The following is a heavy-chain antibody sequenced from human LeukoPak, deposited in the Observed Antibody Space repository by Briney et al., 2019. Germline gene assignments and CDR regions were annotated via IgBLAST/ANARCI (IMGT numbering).Heavy chain of an antibody. D-gene: IGHD2-2*01. CDR2: ISHSGGT. V-gene: IGHV4-4*02. CDR1: GTSISGGFW. CDR3: AKTRTGCSSFCAFGV. Sequence: KTSETLSLTCAVSGTSISGGFWWSWVRQPPGKGLEWIGEISHSGGTNYSPSFKSRATISADNSKNQLSLKLGSVTAADTAVFYCAKTRTGCSSFCAFGVWGQGTMVTVSS. J-gene: IGHJ3*01.